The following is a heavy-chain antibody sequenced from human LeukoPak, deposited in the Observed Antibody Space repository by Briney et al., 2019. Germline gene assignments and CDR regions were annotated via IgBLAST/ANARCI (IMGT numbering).Heavy chain of an antibody. CDR3: AKNRGAGSHYYYHMNV. V-gene: IGHV3-23*01. D-gene: IGHD1-26*01. Sequence: GSLRLSCAASGFTFSSHAMSWVRQAPGKGLEWVSVIVGSGDSTYYADSVKGRFTISRDNSKNTLYLQLNSLRVEDTAVYYCAKNRGAGSHYYYHMNVWGKGTTVTVSS. J-gene: IGHJ6*03. CDR2: IVGSGDST. CDR1: GFTFSSHA.